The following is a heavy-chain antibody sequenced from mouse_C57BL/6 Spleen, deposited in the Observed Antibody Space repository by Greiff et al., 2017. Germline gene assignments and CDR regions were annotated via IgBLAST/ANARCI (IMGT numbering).Heavy chain of an antibody. CDR3: ARHWSTTVVDDAMYY. Sequence: VQLVESGPGLVTPSQSLSITCTVSGFSLTSYGVHWVRQPPGKGLEWLVVIWSDGSTTYNSALKSRLSISKYNSKSQVFLTMNSLQAEYTAMYYCARHWSTTVVDDAMYYGGQGTSVTVSS. J-gene: IGHJ4*01. CDR1: GFSLTSYG. CDR2: IWSDGST. V-gene: IGHV2-6-1*01. D-gene: IGHD1-1*01.